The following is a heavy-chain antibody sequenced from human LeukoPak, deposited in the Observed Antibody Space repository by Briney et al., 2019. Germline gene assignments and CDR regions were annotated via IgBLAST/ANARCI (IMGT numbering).Heavy chain of an antibody. CDR1: GLSLNNYA. CDR3: AKDGSSSWYAGYPPGVPMDV. D-gene: IGHD6-13*01. J-gene: IGHJ6*03. Sequence: GGSLSLFCTASGLSLNNYAMLWVRQVPGKGVEWFSASSSSDDGKWYAESVRGRFTISRDNSKNMLYLKMNSLSAEDTAVYYCAKDGSSSWYAGYPPGVPMDVWGKGTTVTVSS. CDR2: SSSSDDGK. V-gene: IGHV3-23*01.